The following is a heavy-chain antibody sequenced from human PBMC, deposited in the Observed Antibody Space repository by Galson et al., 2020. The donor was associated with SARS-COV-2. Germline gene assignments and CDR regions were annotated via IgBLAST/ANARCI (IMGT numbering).Heavy chain of an antibody. CDR1: GGSVSSGTYY. CDR2: IDHSGST. Sequence: SETLSLTCTVSGGSVSSGTYYWSWIRQHPGKGLDWIGYIDHSGSTYYNPSLKSRVAISIDTSKNQFSLRLTSVTAADTAVYYCAKSIVGTSNFHYWGQGTLVTVSS. D-gene: IGHD1-26*01. V-gene: IGHV4-31*03. CDR3: AKSIVGTSNFHY. J-gene: IGHJ4*02.